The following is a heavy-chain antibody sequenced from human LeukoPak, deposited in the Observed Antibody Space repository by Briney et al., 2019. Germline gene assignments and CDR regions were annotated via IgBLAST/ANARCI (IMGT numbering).Heavy chain of an antibody. CDR3: ASARNNYDSSCLSALDY. D-gene: IGHD3-22*01. Sequence: GRSLRLSCAPSEFSFSGYSMDGVPRAPGKGLQWVASLWYDGTNKYHADSVKGRFTISRDNSQSTLYLQMNSLRAEDTAVYYCASARNNYDSSCLSALDYWGQGTLVTVSS. CDR2: LWYDGTNK. J-gene: IGHJ4*02. V-gene: IGHV3-33*01. CDR1: EFSFSGYS.